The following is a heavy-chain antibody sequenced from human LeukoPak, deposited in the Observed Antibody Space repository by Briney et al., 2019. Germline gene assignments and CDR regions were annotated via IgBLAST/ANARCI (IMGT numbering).Heavy chain of an antibody. Sequence: AGVSLRLSCAVCIFFVSIYYMIGLRQAPGKAVECLSDLYSAGSTYFADSVKGPFTISRDNSKNTLYPQNRKLKRQEPGLYYSARGGAPQWLVNGEYWGQGTLVTVSS. J-gene: IGHJ4*02. D-gene: IGHD6-19*01. CDR2: LYSAGST. CDR1: IFFVSIYY. V-gene: IGHV3-53*01. CDR3: ARGGAPQWLVNGEY.